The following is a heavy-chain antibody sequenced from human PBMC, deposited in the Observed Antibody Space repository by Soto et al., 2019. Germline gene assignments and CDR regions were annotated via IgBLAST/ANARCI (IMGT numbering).Heavy chain of an antibody. CDR2: ISAYNGNT. V-gene: IGHV1-18*01. CDR1: GYTFTSYG. D-gene: IGHD6-13*01. J-gene: IGHJ4*02. CDR3: GRDIGYSSRGGY. Sequence: QVQLVQSGAEVKKPGASVKVSCKASGYTFTSYGISWVRQAPGQGLEWMGWISAYNGNTNYAQKLQGRVTMTTDTATGTAYVELRSLRSDDTAVYYCGRDIGYSSRGGYWGQGTLVTVSS.